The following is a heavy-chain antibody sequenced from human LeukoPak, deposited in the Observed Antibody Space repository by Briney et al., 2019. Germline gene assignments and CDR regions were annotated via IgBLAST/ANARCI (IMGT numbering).Heavy chain of an antibody. CDR3: ARDGFCSGGSCYGY. J-gene: IGHJ4*02. V-gene: IGHV3-21*01. CDR1: GFTFSSYG. Sequence: PGRSLRLSCEVSGFTFSSYGMNWVRQAPGKGLEWVSSISGTSNYIDYADSVKGRFTISRDNTKNSLYLQMNSLRAEDTAVYYCARDGFCSGGSCYGYWGQGTLVTVSS. D-gene: IGHD2-15*01. CDR2: ISGTSNYI.